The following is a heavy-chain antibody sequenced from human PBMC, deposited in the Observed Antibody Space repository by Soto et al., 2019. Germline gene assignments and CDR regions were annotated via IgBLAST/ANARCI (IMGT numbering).Heavy chain of an antibody. V-gene: IGHV3-30*18. J-gene: IGHJ5*02. D-gene: IGHD6-13*01. Sequence: PGGSLRLSCAASGFTFSSYGMHWVRQAPGKGLEWVAVISYDGSNKYYADSVKGRFTISRDNSKNTLYLQMNSLRAEDTAVYYCAKEQQQLVRAGWFDPWGQGTLVTVS. CDR2: ISYDGSNK. CDR1: GFTFSSYG. CDR3: AKEQQQLVRAGWFDP.